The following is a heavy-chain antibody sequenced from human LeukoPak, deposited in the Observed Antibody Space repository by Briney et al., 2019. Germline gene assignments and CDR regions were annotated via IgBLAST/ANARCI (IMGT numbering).Heavy chain of an antibody. J-gene: IGHJ4*02. D-gene: IGHD2-2*01. Sequence: GGSLRLSCAASGSTFSSYAMSWVRQAPGKGLEWASDISGSGGSTYYADSVKGRFTISRDNSKNTLYLQMNSLRAEDTAVYYCAKRSGTSYYFDYWGQGTLVTVSS. CDR3: AKRSGTSYYFDY. CDR2: ISGSGGST. CDR1: GSTFSSYA. V-gene: IGHV3-23*01.